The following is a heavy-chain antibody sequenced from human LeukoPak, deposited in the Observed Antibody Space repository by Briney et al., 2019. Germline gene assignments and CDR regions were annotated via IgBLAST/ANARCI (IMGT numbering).Heavy chain of an antibody. CDR2: IKSKTDGGTT. V-gene: IGHV3-15*01. J-gene: IGHJ4*02. D-gene: IGHD4-23*01. CDR1: GFTFSNAW. CDR3: AKPSVGRRDYGGDY. Sequence: PGGSLRLSCAASGFTFSNAWMSWVRQAPGKGLEWVGRIKSKTDGGTTDYAAPVKGRFTILRDDSKNTLYLQMNSLKTEDTAVYYCAKPSVGRRDYGGDYWGQGTLVTVSS.